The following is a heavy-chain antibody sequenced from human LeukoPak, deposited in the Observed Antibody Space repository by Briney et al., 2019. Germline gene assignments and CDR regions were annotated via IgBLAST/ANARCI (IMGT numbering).Heavy chain of an antibody. V-gene: IGHV1-8*01. CDR1: GYTFTSYD. CDR2: TNPNTGNT. D-gene: IGHD1-26*01. J-gene: IGHJ6*03. Sequence: ASVKVSCKASGYTFTSYDINWVRQVTGQGLEWMGWTNPNTGNTGYTQKFQHRITITRNTSMSTVYMELSSLRSEDTAVYYCATLGGVVGATFNAYYYYMDVWGKGTTVTVSS. CDR3: ATLGGVVGATFNAYYYYMDV.